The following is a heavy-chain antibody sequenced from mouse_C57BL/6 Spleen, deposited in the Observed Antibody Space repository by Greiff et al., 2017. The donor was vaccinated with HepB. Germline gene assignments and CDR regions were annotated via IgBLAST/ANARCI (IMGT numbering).Heavy chain of an antibody. D-gene: IGHD3-1*01. Sequence: EVKLQESGPELVKPGASVKMSCKASGYTFTDYNMHWVKQSHGKSLEWIGYINPNNGGTSYNQKFKGKATLTVNKSSSTAYMELRSLTSEDSAVYYCARVELDYFDYWGQGTTLTVSS. CDR1: GYTFTDYN. CDR2: INPNNGGT. CDR3: ARVELDYFDY. J-gene: IGHJ2*01. V-gene: IGHV1-22*01.